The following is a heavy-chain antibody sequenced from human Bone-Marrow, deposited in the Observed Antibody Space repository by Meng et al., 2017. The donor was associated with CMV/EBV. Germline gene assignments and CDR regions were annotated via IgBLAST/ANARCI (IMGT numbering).Heavy chain of an antibody. J-gene: IGHJ5*01. CDR3: ARDNVGRFDS. CDR1: GFRLRSYW. CDR2: MNNKDGSED. V-gene: IGHV3-7*03. D-gene: IGHD1-14*01. Sequence: AGSLRLSCAASGFRLRSYWKNWVRQAPGKGLEWVGIMNNKDGSEDYYLASVRGRFTISRDNARNSLFLQLNNVRPEDTDVYYCARDNVGRFDSWGQGTVVTVSS.